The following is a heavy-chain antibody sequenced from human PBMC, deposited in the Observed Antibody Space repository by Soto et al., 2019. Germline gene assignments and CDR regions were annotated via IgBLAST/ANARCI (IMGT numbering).Heavy chain of an antibody. CDR2: ISSSSSTI. CDR3: ARDGYSYGGYYFDY. Sequence: EVQLVESGGGLVQPGGSLRLSCAASGFTFSSYSMNWVRQAPGKGLEWVSYISSSSSTIYYADSVKGRFTISRDNAKNSLYLQMNSLRDEXTAVYYCARDGYSYGGYYFDYWGQGTLVTVSS. CDR1: GFTFSSYS. V-gene: IGHV3-48*02. D-gene: IGHD5-18*01. J-gene: IGHJ4*02.